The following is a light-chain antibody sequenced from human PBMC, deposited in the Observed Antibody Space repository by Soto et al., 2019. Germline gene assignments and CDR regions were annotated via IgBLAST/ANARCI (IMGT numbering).Light chain of an antibody. CDR2: DAS. J-gene: IGKJ5*01. CDR1: QSFSSY. CDR3: QQRSNWPPVIT. Sequence: EIVLTQSPATLSLSPGERATLSCRASQSFSSYLAWYQQKPGQAPRLLIYDASKRATGIPARFSGRGSGTDFTPTISSLGPEDFAVYYCQQRSNWPPVITFGQGTRLEIK. V-gene: IGKV3-11*01.